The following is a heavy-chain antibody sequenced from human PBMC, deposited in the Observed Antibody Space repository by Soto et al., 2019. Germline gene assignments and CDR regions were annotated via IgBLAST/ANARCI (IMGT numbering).Heavy chain of an antibody. CDR3: ARKGYSSGWYWFDP. CDR2: INHSGST. CDR1: GGSFSGYY. J-gene: IGHJ5*02. V-gene: IGHV4-34*01. D-gene: IGHD6-19*01. Sequence: SETLSLTCAVYGGSFSGYYWSWIRQPPGKGLEWIGEINHSGSTNYNPSLKSRVTISVDTSKNQFSLKLSSVTDADTAVYYCARKGYSSGWYWFDPWGQGTLVTVSS.